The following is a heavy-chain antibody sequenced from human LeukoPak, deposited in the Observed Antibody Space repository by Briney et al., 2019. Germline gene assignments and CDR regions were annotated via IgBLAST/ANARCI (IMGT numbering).Heavy chain of an antibody. V-gene: IGHV3-30-3*01. CDR1: GFSFHYYA. CDR2: ISYDGANE. D-gene: IGHD3-3*01. Sequence: PGGSLRLSCAASGFSFHYYAMHWVRQAPGKGLEWVAVISYDGANEYYADSVKGRLTISRDNSKNTLYMEMSSLRPEDTAVYYCAKDQLRFLEWLSYTLSNWFDPWGQGTLVTVSS. CDR3: AKDQLRFLEWLSYTLSNWFDP. J-gene: IGHJ5*02.